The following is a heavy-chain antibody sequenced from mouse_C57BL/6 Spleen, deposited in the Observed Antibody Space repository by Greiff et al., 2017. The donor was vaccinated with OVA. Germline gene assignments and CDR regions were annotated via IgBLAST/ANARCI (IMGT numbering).Heavy chain of an antibody. CDR1: GYSITSGYY. J-gene: IGHJ4*01. CDR3: ARAPGYGNYDYAMDY. V-gene: IGHV3-6*01. D-gene: IGHD2-1*01. CDR2: ISYDGSN. Sequence: EVKLLESGPGLVKPSQSLSLTCSVTGYSITSGYYWNWIRQFPGNKLEWMGYISYDGSNNYNPSLKNRISITRDTSKNQFFLKLNSVTTEDTATYYCARAPGYGNYDYAMDYWGQGTSVTVSS.